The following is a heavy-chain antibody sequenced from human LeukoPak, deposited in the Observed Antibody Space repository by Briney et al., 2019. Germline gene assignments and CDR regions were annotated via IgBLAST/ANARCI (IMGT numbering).Heavy chain of an antibody. CDR2: ISGSGSSI. V-gene: IGHV3-11*01. Sequence: PGGSLRLSCAASGFTFRDFYMSWIRQAPGKGLEWLAYISGSGSSIYYADSMKGRLTISRDNAKNSLYLQMNSLRVEDTAVYYCAGDLFRRWSFDQWGQGTLVTVS. CDR1: GFTFRDFY. J-gene: IGHJ4*02. CDR3: AGDLFRRWSFDQ. D-gene: IGHD4-23*01.